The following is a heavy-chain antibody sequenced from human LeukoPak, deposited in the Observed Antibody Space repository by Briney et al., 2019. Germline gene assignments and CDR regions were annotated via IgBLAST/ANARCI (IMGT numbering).Heavy chain of an antibody. CDR2: IYYSGST. CDR3: ASNRDYYDSSGAGGLDY. D-gene: IGHD3-22*01. CDR1: GGSISSSSYY. V-gene: IGHV4-39*07. Sequence: SETLSLTCTASGGSISSSSYYWGWIRQPPGKGLEWIGSIYYSGSTYYNPSLKSRVTISVDTSKNQFSLKLSSVTAADTAVYYCASNRDYYDSSGAGGLDYWGQGTLVTVSS. J-gene: IGHJ4*02.